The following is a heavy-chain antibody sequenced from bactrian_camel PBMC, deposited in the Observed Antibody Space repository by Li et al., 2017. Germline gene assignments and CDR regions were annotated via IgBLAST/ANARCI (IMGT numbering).Heavy chain of an antibody. CDR3: AARPINTRDCVAGGTAEFGY. J-gene: IGHJ6*01. CDR1: GRTYNSYC. D-gene: IGHD1*01. CDR2: IDTRGSV. Sequence: HVQLVESGGGSAQAGGSLRLSCAASGRTYNSYCMVWFRQAPGKSREGVAAIDTRGSVTIADSVKGRFNISKDNAGSTLYLQMNDLRPEDTAMYFCAARPINTRDCVAGGTAEFGYWGQGTQVTVS. V-gene: IGHV3S57*01.